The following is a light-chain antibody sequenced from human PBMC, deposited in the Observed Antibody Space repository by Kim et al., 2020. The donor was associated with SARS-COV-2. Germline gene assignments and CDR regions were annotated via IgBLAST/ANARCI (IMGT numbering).Light chain of an antibody. V-gene: IGKV6-21*02. CDR1: QTIGSS. Sequence: VTPEEKFTIACRASQTIGSSLHWYQQKPDQSPKLLIKFASQSISGVPSRFSGSGSGTDFTLTINSLEAEDAATYFCVQSSSLPFTFGPGTKVDIK. J-gene: IGKJ3*01. CDR2: FAS. CDR3: VQSSSLPFT.